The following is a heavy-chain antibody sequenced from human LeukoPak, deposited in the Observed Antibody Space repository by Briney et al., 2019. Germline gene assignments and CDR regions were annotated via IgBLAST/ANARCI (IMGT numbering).Heavy chain of an antibody. CDR1: GGSISSGGYS. Sequence: SQTLSLTCAVSGGSISSGGYSWSWIRQPPGKGLEWIGYIYHSGSTYYNPSLKSRVTISVDRSKNQFSLKLSSVTAADTAVYYCARVGVGYSSGWFDYRGQGTLVTVSS. CDR3: ARVGVGYSSGWFDY. D-gene: IGHD6-19*01. CDR2: IYHSGST. V-gene: IGHV4-30-2*01. J-gene: IGHJ5*01.